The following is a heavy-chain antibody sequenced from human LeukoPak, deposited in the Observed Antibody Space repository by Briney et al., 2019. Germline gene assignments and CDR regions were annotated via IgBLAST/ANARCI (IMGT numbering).Heavy chain of an antibody. CDR2: ITHSGRTI. D-gene: IGHD6-6*01. Sequence: MAGESLRLSCVASGLTFTDYYLTWVRQAPGKGLEWLSYITHSGRTIYYADSVNGRFTVSRDNAKNSVYLQMNSLRAEDTAMYYCARLSMSAVAGAFDIWGRGTMVTVSS. CDR3: ARLSMSAVAGAFDI. J-gene: IGHJ3*02. CDR1: GLTFTDYY. V-gene: IGHV3-11*04.